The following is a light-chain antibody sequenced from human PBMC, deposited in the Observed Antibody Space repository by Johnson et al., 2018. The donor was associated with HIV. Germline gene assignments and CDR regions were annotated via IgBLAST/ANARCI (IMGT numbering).Light chain of an antibody. CDR3: GTWDSSLSAYV. Sequence: QSVLTQSPSVSAAPGQKVTISCSGSSSNIGNNYVSWYQQPPETAPKLLIYYTNKRPSAFPDRFSGSQSGTSAPLALTGLQTGDEADYYCGTWDSSLSAYVFGTGTKVTVL. CDR1: SSNIGNNY. J-gene: IGLJ1*01. V-gene: IGLV1-51*01. CDR2: YTN.